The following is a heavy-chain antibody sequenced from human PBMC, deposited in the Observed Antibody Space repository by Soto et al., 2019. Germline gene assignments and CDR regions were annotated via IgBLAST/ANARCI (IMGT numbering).Heavy chain of an antibody. D-gene: IGHD6-19*01. CDR1: GFTFSSYA. CDR3: ARRSSGWYFDY. V-gene: IGHV3-23*01. J-gene: IGHJ4*02. CDR2: ISGSGGST. Sequence: EVQLLESGGGLVQPGGALRLSCAASGFTFSSYAMNLVRQGPGKGLEWVSVISGSGGSTYYADSVKGRFTISRDNSKNTLYLQMNSLRAEDTAVYYCARRSSGWYFDYWGQGTLVTVSS.